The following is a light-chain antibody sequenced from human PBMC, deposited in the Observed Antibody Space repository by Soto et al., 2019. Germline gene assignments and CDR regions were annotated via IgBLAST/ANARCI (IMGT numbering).Light chain of an antibody. CDR3: QQRSDWPPRYT. CDR1: QSVTSN. CDR2: AVS. V-gene: IGKV3-11*01. J-gene: IGKJ2*01. Sequence: EIVLTQSPATLSLSPGERATLSCRASQSVTSNLAWYQQKPGQAPRLLIYAVSNRATGIPARFSGSGSGTDFTLTISSLEPEDFAVYYCQQRSDWPPRYTFGQGTKLEIK.